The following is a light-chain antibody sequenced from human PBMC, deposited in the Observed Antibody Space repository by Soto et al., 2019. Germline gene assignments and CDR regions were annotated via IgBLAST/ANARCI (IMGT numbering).Light chain of an antibody. CDR2: GAS. CDR1: QTFSNSC. J-gene: IGKJ5*01. V-gene: IGKV3-20*01. Sequence: EIVLMQSPGTLSLSPGERATLSGRASQTFSNSCLSGFQPIPGHAPRLLLYGASMRATGIPDRFSGSGSGTDFTLTISRLEPEDFAVYYCQQCGSSSTFGQGTRLEI. CDR3: QQCGSSST.